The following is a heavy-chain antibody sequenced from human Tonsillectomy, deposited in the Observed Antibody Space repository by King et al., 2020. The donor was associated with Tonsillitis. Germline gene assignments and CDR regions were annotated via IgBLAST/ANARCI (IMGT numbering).Heavy chain of an antibody. D-gene: IGHD1-26*01. CDR2: MYYSGTT. V-gene: IGHV4-39*01. CDR1: GGSISGGDHF. CDR3: ARYDSGSFDY. Sequence: QLQESGPGVVKPSETLSLTCTVSGGSISGGDHFWALIRQPPGKGLEWIGYMYYSGTTFYNPSLKSRITISGGTSENRFSLTLSSVTAADTAVYFCARYDSGSFDYWGQGALVTVSS. J-gene: IGHJ4*02.